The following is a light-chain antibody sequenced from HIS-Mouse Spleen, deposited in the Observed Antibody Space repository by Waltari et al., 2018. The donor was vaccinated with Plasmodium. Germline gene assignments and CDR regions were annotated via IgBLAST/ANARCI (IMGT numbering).Light chain of an antibody. J-gene: IGKJ4*01. V-gene: IGKV1-39*01. CDR1: QSISSY. Sequence: DIQMTQSPSSLSASVGDRVTLTCRASQSISSYLNWYQQKPGKPPKLLIYAASSLQSGVPSRFSGSGSGTDFTLTISSLQPEDFATYYCQQSYSTPPTFGGGTKVEIK. CDR3: QQSYSTPPT. CDR2: AAS.